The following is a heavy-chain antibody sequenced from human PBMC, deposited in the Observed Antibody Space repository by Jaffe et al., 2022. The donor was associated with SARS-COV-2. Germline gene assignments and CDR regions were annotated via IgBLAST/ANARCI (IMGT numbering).Heavy chain of an antibody. Sequence: EVQLVESGGGLVKPGGSLRLSCAASGFTFSSYSMNWVRQAPGKGLEWVSSISSSSSYIYYADSVKGRFTISRDNAKNSLYLQMNSLRAEDTAVYYCARLAYYYDSSGYYAYYGMDVWGQGTTVTVSS. V-gene: IGHV3-21*01. CDR2: ISSSSSYI. CDR1: GFTFSSYS. J-gene: IGHJ6*02. CDR3: ARLAYYYDSSGYYAYYGMDV. D-gene: IGHD3-22*01.